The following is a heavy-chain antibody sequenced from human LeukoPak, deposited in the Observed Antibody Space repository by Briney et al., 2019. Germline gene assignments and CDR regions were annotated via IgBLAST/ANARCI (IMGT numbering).Heavy chain of an antibody. D-gene: IGHD3-3*01. CDR3: AREALGFWSGPNYYYYGMDV. V-gene: IGHV1-18*01. CDR1: GYTFTRYV. Sequence: SLRVSCKASGYTFTRYVISWVRPAPGQSREWMGGISASNGNTHYAQKHQGRVTMTTVTSTSTAYMELRSLRSDDTAVYYCAREALGFWSGPNYYYYGMDVWGQGTTVTVSS. J-gene: IGHJ6*02. CDR2: ISASNGNT.